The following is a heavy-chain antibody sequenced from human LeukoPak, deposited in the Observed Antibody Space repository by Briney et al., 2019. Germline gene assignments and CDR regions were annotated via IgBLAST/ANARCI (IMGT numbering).Heavy chain of an antibody. J-gene: IGHJ4*02. V-gene: IGHV1-18*01. CDR1: GYTFTSYG. D-gene: IGHD2-15*01. CDR3: ARVPRSGGSSPTPKDFDY. CDR2: ISAYNGNT. Sequence: ASVKVSCKASGYTFTSYGISWVRQAPGQGLEWMGWISAYNGNTNYAQKLQGRVTMTTDTSTSTAYMELRSLRSDDTAVYYCARVPRSGGSSPTPKDFDYWGQGTLVTVSS.